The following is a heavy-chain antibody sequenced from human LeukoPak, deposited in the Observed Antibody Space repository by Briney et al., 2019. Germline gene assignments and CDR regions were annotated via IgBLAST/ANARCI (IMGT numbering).Heavy chain of an antibody. J-gene: IGHJ5*02. CDR2: IYYSGST. CDR3: ATDRQQGGSGSYWFDP. V-gene: IGHV4-59*01. D-gene: IGHD3-10*01. CDR1: GGSITTYY. Sequence: SETLSLTCTVSGGSITTYYWSCIRQVAGKGLEWIGNIYYSGSTTYNPSLKSRVTISVDTSKNQFSLHLNSLTAADTAMYYCATDRQQGGSGSYWFDPWGQGTLVTVSS.